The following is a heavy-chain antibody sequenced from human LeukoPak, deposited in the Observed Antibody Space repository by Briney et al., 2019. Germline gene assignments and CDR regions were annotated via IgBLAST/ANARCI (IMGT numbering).Heavy chain of an antibody. J-gene: IGHJ4*02. CDR3: ARHGYIQFWLY. Sequence: KTSETLSLTCTVSGASISRDTYFWGWIRQSPEKGLEWIGSIDSSGTTHYNSSLKSRVIISVDTSKNQVSLNLTSVTSADTAVYYCARHGYIQFWLYWGQGTQDIVSS. V-gene: IGHV4-39*01. CDR2: IDSSGTT. D-gene: IGHD5-18*01. CDR1: GASISRDTYF.